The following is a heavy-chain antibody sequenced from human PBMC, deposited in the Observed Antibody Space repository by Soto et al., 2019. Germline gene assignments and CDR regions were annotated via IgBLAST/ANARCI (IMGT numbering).Heavy chain of an antibody. Sequence: EVHLVESGGGLVKPGGSLRLSCAASGFSFSNAWMSWVRQAPGKGLEWVGRIYSRTDGGTADYAAPVKVIFTITRDDSKSTVYLQMNSLQIEDTAVYYWGTGSCCSAENTLDYWGQGTLVTVSS. CDR1: GFSFSNAW. V-gene: IGHV3-15*01. CDR3: GTGSCCSAENTLDY. D-gene: IGHD2-2*01. J-gene: IGHJ4*02. CDR2: IYSRTDGGTA.